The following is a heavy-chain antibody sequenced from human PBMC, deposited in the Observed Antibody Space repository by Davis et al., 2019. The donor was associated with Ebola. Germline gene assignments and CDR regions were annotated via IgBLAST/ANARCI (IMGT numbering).Heavy chain of an antibody. CDR2: INHDSTAI. J-gene: IGHJ4*02. CDR3: ARDFRYSSDY. D-gene: IGHD6-13*01. V-gene: IGHV3-48*02. CDR1: GFNFRTYS. Sequence: GESLKISCAASGFNFRTYSMNCVRQAPGKGLEWISYINHDSTAIYYADSVRGRFTISRDNAKNSLYLQMNSLRDEDTALYYCARDFRYSSDYWGQGTLVTVSS.